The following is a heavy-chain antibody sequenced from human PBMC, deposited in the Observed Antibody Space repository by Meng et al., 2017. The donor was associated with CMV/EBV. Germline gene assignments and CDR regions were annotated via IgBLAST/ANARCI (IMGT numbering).Heavy chain of an antibody. V-gene: IGHV1-2*02. CDR2: IYPNSGGT. CDR3: VRDHNWGPDY. Sequence: QGRRVEPGAEVKIPGASVKVSCQTSGYRFSDHYMHWVRQAPGQGLEWMGWIYPNSGGTHYAQKFQDRVTMTRDTSISTVYMELSRLTSDDTAVYYCVRDHNWGPDYWGQGTLVTVSS. D-gene: IGHD1-1*01. CDR1: GYRFSDHY. J-gene: IGHJ4*02.